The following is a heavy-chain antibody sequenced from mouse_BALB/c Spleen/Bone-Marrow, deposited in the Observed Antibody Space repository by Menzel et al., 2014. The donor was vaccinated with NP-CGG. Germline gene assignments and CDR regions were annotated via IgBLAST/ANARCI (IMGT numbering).Heavy chain of an antibody. D-gene: IGHD2-14*01. CDR3: ARSGKVRNAMDY. CDR2: ISGYYGDA. J-gene: IGHJ4*01. CDR1: GYTFTDHA. V-gene: IGHV1S137*01. Sequence: QVQLQQPGATLVRPGVSVKISCKGSGYTFTDHAMHWVKRSHAKSLEWIGLISGYYGDAIYNQKFKGKATMTVDKSSSTAHMELARLTSEDSAIYYCARSGKVRNAMDYWGQGTSVTVSS.